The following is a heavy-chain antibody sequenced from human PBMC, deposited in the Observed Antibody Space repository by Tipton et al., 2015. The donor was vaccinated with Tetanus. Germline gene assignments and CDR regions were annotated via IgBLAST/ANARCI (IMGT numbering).Heavy chain of an antibody. J-gene: IGHJ5*02. V-gene: IGHV5-51*01. CDR1: GYSFTSYW. CDR3: ARQGGRILLQKIRNWFDP. CDR2: IYPGDSDT. Sequence: VQLVQSGAEVKKPGESLKISCKGSGYSFTSYWIGWVRQMPGKGLEWMGIIYPGDSDTRYSPSFQGQVTISADKSISTAYLQGRSLKASYPAMYYGARQGGRILLQKIRNWFDPWGQGTLVTVSS. D-gene: IGHD2/OR15-2a*01.